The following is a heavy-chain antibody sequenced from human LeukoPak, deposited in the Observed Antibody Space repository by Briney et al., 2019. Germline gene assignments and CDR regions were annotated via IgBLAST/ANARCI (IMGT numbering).Heavy chain of an antibody. J-gene: IGHJ4*02. D-gene: IGHD3-3*01. CDR1: GGSISNYY. Sequence: SETLSLTCTVSGGSISNYYWSWIRQPPGKGLEWIADIYYSGSTYYNPSLKSRVTISVDTSKNQFSLKLSSVTAADTAVYYCARVTVWSGYLFDYWGQGTLVTVSS. V-gene: IGHV4-59*12. CDR2: IYYSGST. CDR3: ARVTVWSGYLFDY.